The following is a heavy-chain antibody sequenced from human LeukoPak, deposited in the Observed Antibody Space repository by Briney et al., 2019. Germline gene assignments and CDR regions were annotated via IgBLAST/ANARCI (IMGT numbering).Heavy chain of an antibody. D-gene: IGHD6-13*01. CDR2: IYYSGST. J-gene: IGHJ4*02. CDR1: GGSISSYY. CDR3: AMINMQLAQGDFDY. Sequence: KPSETLSLTCTVSGGSISSYYWSWIRQPPGKGLEWIGYIYYSGSTNYNPSLKSRVTISVDTSKNQFSLKLSSVTAADTAVYYCAMINMQLAQGDFDYWGQGTLVTVSS. V-gene: IGHV4-59*01.